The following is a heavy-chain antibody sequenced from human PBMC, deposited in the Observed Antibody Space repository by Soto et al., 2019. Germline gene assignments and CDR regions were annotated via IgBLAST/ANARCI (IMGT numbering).Heavy chain of an antibody. V-gene: IGHV1-69*01. CDR1: GGSFRNFA. Sequence: QVHLVQSGAEVKKPGSSVKVSCKASGGSFRNFAFNWVRQAPGQGLEWMGGVIPVFGAANYAQKFQGRVTITADDDTSTVYMELSSLRSEDTALYFCARGGSGWEGYTVTTYDHWGQGTLVTVAS. CDR3: ARGGSGWEGYTVTTYDH. D-gene: IGHD1-1*01. CDR2: VIPVFGAA. J-gene: IGHJ4*01.